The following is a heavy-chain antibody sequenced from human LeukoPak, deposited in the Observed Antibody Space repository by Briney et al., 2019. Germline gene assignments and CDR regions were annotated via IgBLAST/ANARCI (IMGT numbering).Heavy chain of an antibody. J-gene: IGHJ5*02. V-gene: IGHV3-74*01. Sequence: PGGSLRLSCAASGFTFSSYYMHWVHQAPGKGLVWVSRIKSDGSVTGYADSVKGRFAISRDNAKNTMYLQMNSLRAEDTAVYYCARDWIDRGTFDPWGQGTLVTVSS. D-gene: IGHD2-2*03. CDR1: GFTFSSYY. CDR2: IKSDGSVT. CDR3: ARDWIDRGTFDP.